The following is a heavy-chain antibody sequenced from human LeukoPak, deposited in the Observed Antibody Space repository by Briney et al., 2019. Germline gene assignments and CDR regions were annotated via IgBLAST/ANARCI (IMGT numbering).Heavy chain of an antibody. CDR1: GGSISSGAYY. CDR2: IYYTGTT. J-gene: IGHJ1*01. CDR3: ARDMTHQYFQH. Sequence: SETLSLTCTVSGGSISSGAYYWTWIRQHPGKGLEWIGYIYYTGTTYYNPSLKSRVTISVDTSKNQVSLKLSSVTAADTAVYYCARDMTHQYFQHWGQGTLVTVSS. D-gene: IGHD3-16*01. V-gene: IGHV4-31*03.